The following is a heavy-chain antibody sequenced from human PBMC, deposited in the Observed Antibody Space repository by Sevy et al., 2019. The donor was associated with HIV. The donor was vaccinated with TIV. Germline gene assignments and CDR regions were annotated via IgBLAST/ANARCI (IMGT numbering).Heavy chain of an antibody. CDR2: IYISGTT. CDR3: ARDYSRRPGWFDP. CDR1: GFDVSNNY. J-gene: IGHJ5*02. Sequence: GGSLRLSCAGSGFDVSNNYMSWVRQAPGKGLEWVSIIYISGTTYYADSVKGRFTISRDKSSNTVYLQMSSLRADDTAFYHCARDYSRRPGWFDPWGQGTLVTVSS. D-gene: IGHD6-13*01. V-gene: IGHV3-53*01.